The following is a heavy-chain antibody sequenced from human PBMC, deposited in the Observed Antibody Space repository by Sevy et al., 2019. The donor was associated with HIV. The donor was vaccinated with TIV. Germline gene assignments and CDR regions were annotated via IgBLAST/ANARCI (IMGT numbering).Heavy chain of an antibody. D-gene: IGHD2-15*01. CDR2: ISAYNGNT. CDR1: GYTFTSYG. Sequence: ASVKVSCKASGYTFTSYGISWVRQAPGQGLEWMGWISAYNGNTNYAQKLQGRVTMTTDTSTSTAYMELRSLRSDDTDVYYCARDSYCSGGSCYVREFDYWGQGTLVIVSS. V-gene: IGHV1-18*01. J-gene: IGHJ4*02. CDR3: ARDSYCSGGSCYVREFDY.